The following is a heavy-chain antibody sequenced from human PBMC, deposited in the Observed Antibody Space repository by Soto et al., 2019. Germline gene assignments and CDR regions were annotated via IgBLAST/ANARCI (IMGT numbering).Heavy chain of an antibody. CDR2: INPNSGGT. CDR3: ARDSDSGADGGEQKGAFDS. J-gene: IGHJ3*02. D-gene: IGHD2-21*01. V-gene: IGHV1-2*04. CDR1: GYTFTGYS. Sequence: VPLGQSGAEVKKPGASVKVSCKAPGYTFTGYSMHWVRQAPGQGLGGMGWINPNSGGTNYAQKFQGWVTMTRDTAVSTAYMELSRLRSDDTAVYYCARDSDSGADGGEQKGAFDSRGPGTMVTVSS.